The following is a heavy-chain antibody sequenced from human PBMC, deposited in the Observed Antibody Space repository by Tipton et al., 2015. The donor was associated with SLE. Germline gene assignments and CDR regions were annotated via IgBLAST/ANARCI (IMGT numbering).Heavy chain of an antibody. CDR1: GGSFSGYY. CDR2: INHSGST. J-gene: IGHJ4*02. CDR3: ARGLSGNPDY. Sequence: TLSLTCAVYGGSFSGYYWSWIRQPPGKGLEWIGEINHSGSTNYNPSLKSRVTISVDTSKNQFSLKLSSVTAADTAVYYCARGLSGNPDYWGQGTLVTVSS. D-gene: IGHD4-23*01. V-gene: IGHV4-34*01.